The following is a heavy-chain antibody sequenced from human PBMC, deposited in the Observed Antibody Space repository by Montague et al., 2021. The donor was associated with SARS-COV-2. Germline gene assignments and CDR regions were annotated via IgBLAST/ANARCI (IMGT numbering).Heavy chain of an antibody. CDR3: ARQRIFCSSTSCYDNWFDP. V-gene: IGHV4-39*01. CDR1: GGSISSSSYY. J-gene: IGHJ5*02. CDR2: IYYSGST. Sequence: SETLSLTCTVSGGSISSSSYYWGWIRQPPGKGLKWIGSIYYSGSTYYNPSLKSQVTISVDTSKNQFSLKLSSVTAADTAVYYCARQRIFCSSTSCYDNWFDPWGQRTLVTVSS. D-gene: IGHD2-2*01.